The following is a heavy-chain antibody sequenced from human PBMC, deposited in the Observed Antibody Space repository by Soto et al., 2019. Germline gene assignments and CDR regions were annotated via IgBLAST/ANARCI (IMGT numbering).Heavy chain of an antibody. D-gene: IGHD3-22*01. Sequence: GGSLRLSCSASGFTFSSYDMHWVRQGTGKGLEWVSAIGTTGDTYYAGSVKGRFTISRENAKNSLYLQMNSLRAGDTAIYFCARAIGPTLFDYWGQGTLVTVSS. CDR3: ARAIGPTLFDY. CDR1: GFTFSSYD. J-gene: IGHJ4*02. CDR2: IGTTGDT. V-gene: IGHV3-13*04.